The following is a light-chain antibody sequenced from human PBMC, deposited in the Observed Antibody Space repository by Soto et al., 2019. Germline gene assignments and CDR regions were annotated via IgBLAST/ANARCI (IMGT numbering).Light chain of an antibody. J-gene: IGKJ2*01. CDR2: GAS. CDR1: QSVSSSY. V-gene: IGKV3-20*01. CDR3: QQYGSSPSYT. Sequence: EIVLTQSPGTLSLSPGERATLSCRASQSVSSSYLAWYQQNPGQAPRLLIHGASSRATVIPARFSGSGSGTDFTLTISRLESEDFVVYYCQQYGSSPSYTFGQGTKLEIK.